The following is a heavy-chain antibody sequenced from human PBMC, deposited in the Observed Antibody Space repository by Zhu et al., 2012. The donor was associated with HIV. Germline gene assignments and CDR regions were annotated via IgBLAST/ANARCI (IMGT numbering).Heavy chain of an antibody. CDR1: GKSFSDYS. V-gene: IGHV4-34*01. CDR2: IKFSGST. J-gene: IGHJ2*01. Sequence: QVHLQQWGAGLLKPSETLSHTCGVYGKSFSDYSWSWIRQPPGKGLEWIGEIKFSGSTDFNPSLKSRVTMSRDSSMTHFSLNLTSVTTADTAVCYCARQTYGDAHWYFDLWGLAPCHCLV. CDR3: ARQTYGDAHWYFDL. D-gene: IGHD4-17*01.